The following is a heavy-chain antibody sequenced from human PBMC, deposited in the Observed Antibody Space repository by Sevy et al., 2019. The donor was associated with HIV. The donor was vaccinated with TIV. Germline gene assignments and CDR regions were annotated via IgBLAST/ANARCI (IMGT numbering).Heavy chain of an antibody. V-gene: IGHV4-34*01. J-gene: IGHJ3*02. CDR3: ARGLRYFDWSHHAFDI. D-gene: IGHD3-9*01. CDR2: INHSGRT. Sequence: SETLSLTCAVYGGSFSGYYWSWIRQPPGKGLEWIGEINHSGRTNYNPSLKSRVTISVDTSKNQFSLRLCSVTAADTAVYYCARGLRYFDWSHHAFDIWGQGTMVTVSS. CDR1: GGSFSGYY.